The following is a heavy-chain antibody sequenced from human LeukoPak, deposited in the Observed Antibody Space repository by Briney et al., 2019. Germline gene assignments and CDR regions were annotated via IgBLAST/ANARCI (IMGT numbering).Heavy chain of an antibody. J-gene: IGHJ5*02. CDR3: ARGMIGYNWFDP. D-gene: IGHD3-16*01. CDR1: GYSINNYW. V-gene: IGHV5-51*01. CDR2: IYPADSDI. Sequence: GESLKISCKGSGYSINNYWIGWVRQMPGKGLEWMGIIYPADSDIRYSPSFQGQVTISADKSISTAYLQWSSLKASDTAMYYCARGMIGYNWFDPWGQGTLVTVSS.